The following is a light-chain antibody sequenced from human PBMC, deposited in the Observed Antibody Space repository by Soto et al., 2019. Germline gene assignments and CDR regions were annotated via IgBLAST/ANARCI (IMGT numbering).Light chain of an antibody. CDR2: EVS. V-gene: IGLV2-14*01. J-gene: IGLJ1*01. Sequence: QSVLTQPASVSGSPGQSITISCTGTSSDVGGYNYVSWYQQHPVKAPKLMIYEVSNRPSGVSNRFSGSKSGNTASLTISGLKAEDEADYYCSSYTSRSTYVLGTGTKVT. CDR1: SSDVGGYNY. CDR3: SSYTSRSTYV.